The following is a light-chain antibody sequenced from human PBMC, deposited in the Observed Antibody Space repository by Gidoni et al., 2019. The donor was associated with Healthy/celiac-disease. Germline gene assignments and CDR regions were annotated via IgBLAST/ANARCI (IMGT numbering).Light chain of an antibody. CDR2: AAS. V-gene: IGKV1-39*01. CDR3: KQRYSTPLT. CDR1: QSITSY. Sequence: SQITQSPSSLSSSVGDRVTITCRASQSITSYLNWDQQKPGKAPKILIYAASSLQSGVPSRFSGSGSGTDFTLTISSLQTEDFATYYCKQRYSTPLTYGGGSKVEIK. J-gene: IGKJ4*02.